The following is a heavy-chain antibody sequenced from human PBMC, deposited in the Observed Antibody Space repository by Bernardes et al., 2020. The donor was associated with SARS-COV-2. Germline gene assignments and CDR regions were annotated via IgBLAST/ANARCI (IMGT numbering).Heavy chain of an antibody. V-gene: IGHV4-61*01. Sequence: SETLSLTCTVSGGSVTSNSYFWSWIRQPPGKGLEWIGYIYYTGSTNYNPSLKSRLTVSMNTSKNQFSLKLSSVTAADTAVYYCARAVTIFGVVIANFDYWGQGTLVTVSS. CDR3: ARAVTIFGVVIANFDY. J-gene: IGHJ4*02. CDR2: IYYTGST. D-gene: IGHD3-3*01. CDR1: GGSVTSNSYF.